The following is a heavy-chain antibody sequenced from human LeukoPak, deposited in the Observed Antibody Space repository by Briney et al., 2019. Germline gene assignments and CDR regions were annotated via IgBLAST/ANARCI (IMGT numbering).Heavy chain of an antibody. CDR2: ISGSGGST. CDR1: VFTFSICA. V-gene: IGHV3-23*01. J-gene: IGHJ4*01. CDR3: AKDHTMVRGVSD. D-gene: IGHD3-10*01. Sequence: GGSLRLSCAASVFTFSICAVSGVRQAPGGGLEWVSAISGSGGSTYYAHSVRRGFTISRDNSKNTVSLKVNIVSAEHSAVYYFAKDHTMVRGVSDWGQGTPVTVSS.